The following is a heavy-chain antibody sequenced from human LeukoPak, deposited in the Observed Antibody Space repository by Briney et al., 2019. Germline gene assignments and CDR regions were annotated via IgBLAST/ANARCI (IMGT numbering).Heavy chain of an antibody. CDR3: AKASGSVMGPFAY. J-gene: IGHJ4*02. Sequence: PGGSLRLSCAASGSTFSSYAMSWVRQAPGKGLEWVSAISGSGGSTYYADSVKGRFTISRDNSKNTLYLQMNSLRAEDTAVYYCAKASGSVMGPFAYWRQGTLVTVSS. CDR2: ISGSGGST. D-gene: IGHD1-26*01. CDR1: GSTFSSYA. V-gene: IGHV3-23*01.